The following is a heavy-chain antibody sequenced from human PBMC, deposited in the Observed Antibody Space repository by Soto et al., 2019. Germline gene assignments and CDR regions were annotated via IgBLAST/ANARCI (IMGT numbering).Heavy chain of an antibody. Sequence: QVQLVESGGGLVKPGGSLKLTCTASGFTFSDYSMSWIRQAPGKGLEWVSYISTTSTYTGYADSVKGRFTITRDNAKNSLFLQVNSLRAEDTAVYYCARDPGTATSESWGQGTLVTVSS. V-gene: IGHV3-11*05. CDR3: ARDPGTATSES. CDR2: ISTTSTYT. D-gene: IGHD1-1*01. J-gene: IGHJ5*01. CDR1: GFTFSDYS.